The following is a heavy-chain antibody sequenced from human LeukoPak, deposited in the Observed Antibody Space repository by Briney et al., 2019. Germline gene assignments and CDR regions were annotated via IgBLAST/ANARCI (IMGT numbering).Heavy chain of an antibody. CDR3: AKKGYSWSPRFDP. J-gene: IGHJ5*02. CDR1: GFIFSRSD. D-gene: IGHD4-11*01. V-gene: IGHV3-23*01. Sequence: EGSLRLSCAASGFIFSRSDMIWVRQAPGKGLEWVTIISGSGDTSFYADSVRGRFTISRDNSRDTLYLQLNSLRAEDTAVYHCAKKGYSWSPRFDPWGQGTLVTVSS. CDR2: ISGSGDTS.